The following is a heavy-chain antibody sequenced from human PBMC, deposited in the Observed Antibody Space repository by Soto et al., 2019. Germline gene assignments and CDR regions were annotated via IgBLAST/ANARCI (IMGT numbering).Heavy chain of an antibody. D-gene: IGHD4-4*01. CDR3: ARYSITSYYFDY. V-gene: IGHV3-66*01. Sequence: GGSLRLSCAASGFTVSSKYMSWVRQAPGKGLEWVSVIHSGGSTYYADSVKGRFTISRDNSKNTLYLQMHSLRAEDTAVYYCARYSITSYYFDYWGQGTLVTVS. J-gene: IGHJ4*02. CDR1: GFTVSSKY. CDR2: IHSGGST.